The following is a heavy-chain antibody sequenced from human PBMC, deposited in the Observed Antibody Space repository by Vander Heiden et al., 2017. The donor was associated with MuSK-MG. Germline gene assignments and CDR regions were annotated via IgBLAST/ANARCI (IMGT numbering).Heavy chain of an antibody. CDR3: AKEGEYSSGWFEYFHH. J-gene: IGHJ1*01. CDR1: GFNFSSHG. V-gene: IGHV3-33*06. CDR2: IWYDGSNK. Sequence: QVQLVESGGGVVQPGRSLRLSCAASGFNFSSHGLHWVRQAPGKGLGWVAVIWYDGSNKYYADSVKGRFTISRDNSKNTLYLQMNSLRAEDTAAYYCAKEGEYSSGWFEYFHHWGQGTLVTVSS. D-gene: IGHD6-19*01.